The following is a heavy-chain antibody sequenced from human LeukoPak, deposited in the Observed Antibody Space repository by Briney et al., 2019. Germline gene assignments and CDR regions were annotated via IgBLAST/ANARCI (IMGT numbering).Heavy chain of an antibody. Sequence: GGSLRLSCAASGFTFSSYWMSWVRQAPGKGLEWVANIKQDGSEKYYVDSVKGRFTISRDNAKNSLYLQMNSLRAEDTAVYYCARGWYSSSWYPSLYYYGMDVWGQGTTVTASS. CDR2: IKQDGSEK. J-gene: IGHJ6*02. V-gene: IGHV3-7*01. CDR3: ARGWYSSSWYPSLYYYGMDV. D-gene: IGHD6-13*01. CDR1: GFTFSSYW.